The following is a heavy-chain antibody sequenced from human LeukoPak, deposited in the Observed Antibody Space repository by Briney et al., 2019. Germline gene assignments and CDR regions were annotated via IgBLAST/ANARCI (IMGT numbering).Heavy chain of an antibody. CDR3: AINRVTTVLRGTDWFDP. CDR2: INHSGST. J-gene: IGHJ5*02. V-gene: IGHV4-34*01. Sequence: SETLSLTCAVYGGSFSGYYWSWIRQPPGKGLEWIGEINHSGSTNYNPSLKSRVTISVDTSKNQFSLKLSSVTAADTAVYYCAINRVTTVLRGTDWFDPWGQGTLVTVSS. CDR1: GGSFSGYY. D-gene: IGHD4-17*01.